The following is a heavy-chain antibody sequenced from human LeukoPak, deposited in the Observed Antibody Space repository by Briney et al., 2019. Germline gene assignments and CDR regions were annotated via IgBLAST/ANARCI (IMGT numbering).Heavy chain of an antibody. V-gene: IGHV3-49*03. Sequence: SLRLSCRASGLTFRVYAMTWFRQAPGKGLEGVAFIRGKAYGGTTEYAASVQGRFIISRDDSKSIAYLQMNSLTTEDTAVYYCTRAVNRIAAAGDYWGQGTLVTVSS. CDR2: IRGKAYGGTT. D-gene: IGHD6-13*01. CDR3: TRAVNRIAAAGDY. CDR1: GLTFRVYA. J-gene: IGHJ4*02.